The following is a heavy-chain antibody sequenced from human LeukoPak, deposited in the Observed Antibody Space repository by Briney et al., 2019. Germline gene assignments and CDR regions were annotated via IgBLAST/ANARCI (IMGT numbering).Heavy chain of an antibody. D-gene: IGHD4-17*01. V-gene: IGHV4-34*11. CDR2: IYFSGRT. CDR3: AKSGGDTDYFDY. Sequence: SETLSLTCAVHGGSLSVYYWSWIRQPPGKGLEYIGNIYFSGRTYHNPSLKSRVTISVDTSQNQFSLKLTSVTAADSAVYFCAKSGGDTDYFDYWGQGTLVTVSS. CDR1: GGSLSVYY. J-gene: IGHJ4*02.